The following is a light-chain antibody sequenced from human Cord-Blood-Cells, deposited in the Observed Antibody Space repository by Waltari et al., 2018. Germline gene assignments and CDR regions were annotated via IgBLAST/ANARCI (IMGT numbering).Light chain of an antibody. CDR1: SSNIGAGYD. J-gene: IGLJ2*01. Sequence: QSVLTQPPSVSGAPGQRVTISCTGSSSNIGAGYDVHWYQQLPGTAPKLLIYGNGNRPSGVPDRVSGSKSGTSASLAITGLQAEDEADYYGQSYDSSLSGSVFGGGTKLTVL. CDR3: QSYDSSLSGSV. V-gene: IGLV1-40*01. CDR2: GNG.